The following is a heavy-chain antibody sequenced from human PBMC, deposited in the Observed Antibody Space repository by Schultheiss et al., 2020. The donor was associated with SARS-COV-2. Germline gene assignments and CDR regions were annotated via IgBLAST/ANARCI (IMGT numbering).Heavy chain of an antibody. V-gene: IGHV4-34*01. CDR3: AEAHYYDSSGRYY. D-gene: IGHD3-22*01. Sequence: SETLSLTCAVYGGSFSGYYWSWIRQPPGKGLAWIGEINHSGSTNFNPSLKSRVTISVDTSKNQFSLKLSSVTAADTAVYYCAEAHYYDSSGRYYWGQGTLVTVSS. J-gene: IGHJ4*02. CDR2: INHSGST. CDR1: GGSFSGYY.